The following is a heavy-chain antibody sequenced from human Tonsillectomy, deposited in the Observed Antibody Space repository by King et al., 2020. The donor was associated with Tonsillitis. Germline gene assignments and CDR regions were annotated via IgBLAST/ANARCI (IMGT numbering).Heavy chain of an antibody. CDR2: ANADGSST. J-gene: IGHJ4*02. CDR1: GFTFSNYR. D-gene: IGHD5-12*01. CDR3: ASDPIGDIVLTNY. Sequence: VQLVESGGGLVQPGGSLRLSCAASGFTFSNYRMHWVRQAPGRGLVWVSRANADGSSTSYVDSVKGRFTISRDNTKNTLYLQMNSLRAEDTAVYYCASDPIGDIVLTNYWGQGTLVTVS. V-gene: IGHV3-74*01.